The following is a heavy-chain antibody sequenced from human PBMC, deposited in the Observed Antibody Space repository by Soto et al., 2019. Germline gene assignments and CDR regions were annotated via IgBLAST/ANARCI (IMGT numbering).Heavy chain of an antibody. CDR1: VGSFSGYY. D-gene: IGHD6-13*01. CDR3: ARGSLNPLSSSWYRLDYYGMDV. Sequence: AETLSLTCAVYVGSFSGYYWSWVRQPPGRGLEWVGEINHSGSTNYNPSLKSRVTISVDTSKNQFSLTLSSVTAADTAVYYCARGSLNPLSSSWYRLDYYGMDVWGQGTTVTVSS. CDR2: INHSGST. V-gene: IGHV4-34*01. J-gene: IGHJ6*02.